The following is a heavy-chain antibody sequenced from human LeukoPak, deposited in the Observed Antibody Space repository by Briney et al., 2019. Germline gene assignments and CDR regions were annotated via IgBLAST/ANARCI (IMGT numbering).Heavy chain of an antibody. CDR3: ASRLRYFDGLAFDI. CDR1: GGSISSNY. CDR2: IYYSGST. D-gene: IGHD3-9*01. J-gene: IGHJ3*02. V-gene: IGHV4-59*01. Sequence: SETLSLTCTVSGGSISSNYWSWIRQPPGKGLEWIGYIYYSGSTNYNPSLKSRVTISADTSKNQFSLKLTSVTAADTAVYYCASRLRYFDGLAFDIWGQGTMVTVSS.